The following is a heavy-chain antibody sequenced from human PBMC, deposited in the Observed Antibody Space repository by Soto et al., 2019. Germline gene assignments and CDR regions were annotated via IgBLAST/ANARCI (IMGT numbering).Heavy chain of an antibody. CDR1: GFTFSSYS. CDR2: ISSSSSYI. D-gene: IGHD6-13*01. J-gene: IGHJ6*02. Sequence: GGSLRLSCAASGFTFSSYSMNWVRQAPGKGLEWVSSISSSSSYIYYADSVKGRFTISRDNAKNSLYLQMNSLRAEDTAVYYCARDRPYSSNLCYYYYGMDVWGQGTTVTVSS. V-gene: IGHV3-21*01. CDR3: ARDRPYSSNLCYYYYGMDV.